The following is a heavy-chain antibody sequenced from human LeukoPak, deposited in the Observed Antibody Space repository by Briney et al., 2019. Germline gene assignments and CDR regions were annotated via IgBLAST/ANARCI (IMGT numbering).Heavy chain of an antibody. CDR3: ARVGYDSSGRTSPNTFDY. Sequence: SETLSLTCTVSGGSISSYYWSWIRQPPGKGLEWIGYIYYSGSTNYNPSLKSRVTISVDTSKNQFSLKLSSVTAADTAVYYCARVGYDSSGRTSPNTFDYWGQGTLVIVSS. V-gene: IGHV4-59*01. CDR1: GGSISSYY. D-gene: IGHD3-22*01. CDR2: IYYSGST. J-gene: IGHJ4*02.